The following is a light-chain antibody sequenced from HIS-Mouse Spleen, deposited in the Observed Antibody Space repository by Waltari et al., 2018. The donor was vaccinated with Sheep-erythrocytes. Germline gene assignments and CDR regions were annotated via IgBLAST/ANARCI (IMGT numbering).Light chain of an antibody. J-gene: IGLJ1*01. CDR1: SSDVGCYNY. V-gene: IGLV2-11*01. Sequence: QSALTQPRPVSGSPGQPVTISCTGTSSDVGCYNYVSWYQQHPGKAPKLMIYDVSKRPSGVPDRFSGSKSGNTASLTISGLQAEDEADYYCCSYAGSYNHVFATGTKVTVL. CDR2: DVS. CDR3: CSYAGSYNHV.